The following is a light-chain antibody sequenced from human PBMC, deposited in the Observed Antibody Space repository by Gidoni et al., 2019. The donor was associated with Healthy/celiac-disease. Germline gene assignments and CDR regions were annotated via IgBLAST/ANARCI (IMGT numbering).Light chain of an antibody. Sequence: EIVMTQSPATLSVSPGERATLSCRASQSVSSNLAWYQQKPGQAPRLLIYGASTRATGIPARFSGSGSGTEFTLTISSLQSEDFAVYYCQQYNNWPQTFXHXTKVEIK. CDR3: QQYNNWPQT. V-gene: IGKV3-15*01. CDR2: GAS. CDR1: QSVSSN. J-gene: IGKJ1*01.